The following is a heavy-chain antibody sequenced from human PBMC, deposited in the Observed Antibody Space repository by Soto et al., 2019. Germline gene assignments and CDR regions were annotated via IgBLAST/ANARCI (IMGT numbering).Heavy chain of an antibody. CDR2: INPNSGGT. CDR3: ARGVKEQWLSDAFDI. D-gene: IGHD6-19*01. CDR1: GYTFTGYY. J-gene: IGHJ3*02. Sequence: VASVKVSCKASGYTFTGYYMHWVRQAPGQGLEWMGWINPNSGGTNYAQKFQGWVTMTRDTSISTACMELSRLRSDDTAVYYCARGVKEQWLSDAFDIWGQGTMVTVSS. V-gene: IGHV1-2*04.